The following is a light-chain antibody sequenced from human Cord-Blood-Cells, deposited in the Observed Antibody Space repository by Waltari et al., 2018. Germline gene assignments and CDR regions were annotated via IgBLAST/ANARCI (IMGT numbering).Light chain of an antibody. J-gene: IGKJ1*01. CDR1: QSVSSY. CDR3: QQRSNWPPWT. Sequence: DIVLTQSPATLSLSPGQRATLSCRASQSVSSYLAWSQQKPGQAPRLLIYDASNRATGIPARFSGSGSGTDFTLTISSLEPEDFAVYYCQQRSNWPPWTFGQGTKVEIK. V-gene: IGKV3-11*01. CDR2: DAS.